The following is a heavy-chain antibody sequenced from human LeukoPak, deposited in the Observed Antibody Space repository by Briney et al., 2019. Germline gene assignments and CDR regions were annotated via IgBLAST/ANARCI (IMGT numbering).Heavy chain of an antibody. CDR2: IYYSGST. V-gene: IGHV4-59*01. Sequence: SETLSLTCTVSGGPISSYYWSWIRQPPGKGLEWIGYIYYSGSTNYNPSLKSRATISVDTSKNQFSLKLSSVTAADTAVYYCAREIGRIAAAGIGFGWFDPWGQGTLVTVSS. D-gene: IGHD6-13*01. CDR1: GGPISSYY. J-gene: IGHJ5*02. CDR3: AREIGRIAAAGIGFGWFDP.